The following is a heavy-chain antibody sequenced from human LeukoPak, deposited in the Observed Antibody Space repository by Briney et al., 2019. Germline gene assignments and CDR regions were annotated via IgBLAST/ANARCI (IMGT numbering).Heavy chain of an antibody. CDR1: GGSISSGGYY. V-gene: IGHV4-30-2*01. J-gene: IGHJ4*02. Sequence: SQTLSLTCTVSGGSISSGGYYWSWIRQHPGKGLEWIGYIYHSGSTYYNPSLKSRVTISVDRSKNQFSLKLSSVTAADTAVYYCARGGYSYGYLSPQFDYWGQGTLVTVSS. D-gene: IGHD5-18*01. CDR2: IYHSGST. CDR3: ARGGYSYGYLSPQFDY.